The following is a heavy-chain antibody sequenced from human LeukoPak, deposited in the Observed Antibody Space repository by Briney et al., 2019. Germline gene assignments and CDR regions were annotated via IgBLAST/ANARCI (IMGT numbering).Heavy chain of an antibody. D-gene: IGHD4-17*01. CDR3: AREPYGDYRESFDY. J-gene: IGHJ4*02. Sequence: SETLSLTCTVSGVSISSSDYYWSWIRQPAGKGLEWIGRIYPSGSTDDNPSLKSRVTMSVDTSKNQFSLKLSSVTAADTAVYYCAREPYGDYRESFDYWGQGTLVTVSS. CDR1: GVSISSSDYY. V-gene: IGHV4-61*02. CDR2: IYPSGST.